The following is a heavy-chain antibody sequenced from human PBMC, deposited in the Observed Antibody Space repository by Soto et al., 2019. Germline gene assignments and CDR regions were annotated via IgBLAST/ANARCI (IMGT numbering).Heavy chain of an antibody. Sequence: SLRLSCAASGFTFSSYAMHWVRQAPGKGLEWVAVISYDGSNKYYADSVKGRFTISRDNSKNTLYLQMNSLRAEDTAVYYCARDKGAARDSGMDVWGQGTTVTVSS. CDR3: ARDKGAARDSGMDV. D-gene: IGHD6-6*01. V-gene: IGHV3-30-3*01. CDR1: GFTFSSYA. CDR2: ISYDGSNK. J-gene: IGHJ6*02.